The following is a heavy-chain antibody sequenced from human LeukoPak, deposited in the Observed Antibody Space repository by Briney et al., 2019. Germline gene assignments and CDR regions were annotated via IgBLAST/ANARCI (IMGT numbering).Heavy chain of an antibody. D-gene: IGHD6-13*01. V-gene: IGHV3-9*01. Sequence: GRSLRLSCTASGFTFDDYAMHWVRQPPGKGLEWVSDISWNSGVRVYADSVKGRFSISRDNAKNSLYLQMSSLRIEDTALYYCARDRVAAAFGGKALANWFDPWGQGTLVTVSS. J-gene: IGHJ5*02. CDR3: ARDRVAAAFGGKALANWFDP. CDR2: ISWNSGVR. CDR1: GFTFDDYA.